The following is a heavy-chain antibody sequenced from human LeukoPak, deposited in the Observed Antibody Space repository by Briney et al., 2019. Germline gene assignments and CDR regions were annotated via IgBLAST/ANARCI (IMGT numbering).Heavy chain of an antibody. V-gene: IGHV3-7*01. J-gene: IGHJ5*02. CDR2: IKEDGSEK. CDR3: VRGGSYTFDP. D-gene: IGHD1-26*01. Sequence: PGGSLRLSCAASGFTFSNYWMTWVRQAPGKGLEWVASIKEDGSEKSYVDSVKGRFTISRDNAKNSLFLQMNSLGAEDTAVYYCVRGGSYTFDPWGQGILVTVSS. CDR1: GFTFSNYW.